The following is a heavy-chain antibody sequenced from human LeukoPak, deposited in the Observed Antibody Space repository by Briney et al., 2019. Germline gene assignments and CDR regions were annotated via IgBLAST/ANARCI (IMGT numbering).Heavy chain of an antibody. J-gene: IGHJ4*02. CDR3: ARESLYAVFDY. CDR2: IYYSGST. Sequence: SETLSLTCTVSGGSINSYYWSWIRQPPGKGLEWIGYIYYSGSTNYNPSLKSRVTISVDTSKNQFSLRLSSVTAADTAVYYCARESLYAVFDYWGQGTLVTVSS. D-gene: IGHD2-2*01. V-gene: IGHV4-59*01. CDR1: GGSINSYY.